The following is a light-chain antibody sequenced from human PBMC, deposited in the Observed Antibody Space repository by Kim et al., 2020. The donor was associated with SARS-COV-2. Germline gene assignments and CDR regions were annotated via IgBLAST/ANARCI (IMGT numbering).Light chain of an antibody. Sequence: SVALGKTARITCGGNNIGSKNVHWYKQKPGQAPVLVIYRDSNRPSGIPERFSGSNSGNTATLTISRAQAGDEADYYCQVWDSSTWVFGGGTQLTVL. CDR1: NIGSKN. V-gene: IGLV3-9*01. J-gene: IGLJ3*02. CDR2: RDS. CDR3: QVWDSSTWV.